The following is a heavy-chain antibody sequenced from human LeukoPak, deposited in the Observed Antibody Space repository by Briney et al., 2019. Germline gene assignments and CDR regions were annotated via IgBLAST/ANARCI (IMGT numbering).Heavy chain of an antibody. J-gene: IGHJ5*02. CDR1: GYTFTSYG. CDR2: INAGNGNT. CDR3: ARDGFSGSYGWFDP. V-gene: IGHV1-3*01. Sequence: ASVKVSCKASGYTFTSYGISWVRQAPGQRLEWMGWINAGNGNTKYSQKFQGRVTITRDTSASTAYMELSSLRSEDTAVYYCARDGFSGSYGWFDPWGQGTLVTVPS. D-gene: IGHD1-26*01.